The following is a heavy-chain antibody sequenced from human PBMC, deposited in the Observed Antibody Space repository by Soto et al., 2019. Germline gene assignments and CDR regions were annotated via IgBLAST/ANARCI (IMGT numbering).Heavy chain of an antibody. CDR1: GGSVSSGSYY. V-gene: IGHV4-61*01. Sequence: SETLSLTCTVSGGSVSSGSYYWSWIRQPPGKGLEWIGYIYYSGSTNYNPSLKSRVTISVDTSKNQFSLKLSSVTAADTAAYYCARGIEGWYQGRSYYGMDVWGQGTTVT. D-gene: IGHD6-19*01. J-gene: IGHJ6*02. CDR2: IYYSGST. CDR3: ARGIEGWYQGRSYYGMDV.